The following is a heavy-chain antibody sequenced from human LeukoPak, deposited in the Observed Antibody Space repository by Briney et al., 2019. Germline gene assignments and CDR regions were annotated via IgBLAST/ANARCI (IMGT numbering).Heavy chain of an antibody. CDR3: AKDGRDYDFWSGYPNWFDP. CDR1: GFTFSSYA. V-gene: IGHV3-23*01. Sequence: GGSLRLSCSASGFTFSSYAMSWVRQAPGKGLERVSAISGSGGSTYYADSVKGRFTISRDNSKNTLYLQMNSLRAEDTAVYYCAKDGRDYDFWSGYPNWFDPWGQGTLVTVSS. D-gene: IGHD3-3*01. CDR2: ISGSGGST. J-gene: IGHJ5*02.